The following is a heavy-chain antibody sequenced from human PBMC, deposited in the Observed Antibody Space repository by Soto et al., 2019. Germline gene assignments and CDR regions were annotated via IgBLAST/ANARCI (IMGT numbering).Heavy chain of an antibody. Sequence: ASVKVSCKASGYTFTSYYMHWVRQAPGQGLEWMGIINPSGGSTSYAQKFQGRVTMTRDTSTSTVYMELSSLRSEDTAVYYCARDPNYYDSSGYQGYFEHWGQGTLGTVSS. CDR2: INPSGGST. J-gene: IGHJ4*02. CDR1: GYTFTSYY. V-gene: IGHV1-46*01. D-gene: IGHD3-22*01. CDR3: ARDPNYYDSSGYQGYFEH.